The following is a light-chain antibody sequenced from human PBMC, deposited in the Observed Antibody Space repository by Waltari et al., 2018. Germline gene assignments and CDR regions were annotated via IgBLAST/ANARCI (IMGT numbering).Light chain of an antibody. CDR2: AVS. Sequence: SALTQPASVSGSPGQSITISCTGPSSDVGTYKRVSWYQQHPGKAPKLMIYAVSKRPSGVSDRFSGSKSGDMASLTISGLQPEDEAEYFCSSYAGSSKGVFGGGTKVTVL. J-gene: IGLJ2*01. CDR1: SSDVGTYKR. V-gene: IGLV2-23*02. CDR3: SSYAGSSKGV.